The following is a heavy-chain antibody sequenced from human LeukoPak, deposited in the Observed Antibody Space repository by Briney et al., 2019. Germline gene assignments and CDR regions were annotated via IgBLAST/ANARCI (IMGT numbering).Heavy chain of an antibody. CDR1: GYTFTGYY. D-gene: IGHD6-6*01. V-gene: IGHV1-2*02. Sequence: GASVKVSCKASGYTFTGYYMHWVRQTPGQGLEWMGWINPNSGGTNYAQKFQGRVTMTRDTSISTAYMELSRLRSDNTAVYYCARIAAAARPDIDYWGQGTLVTVSS. J-gene: IGHJ4*02. CDR2: INPNSGGT. CDR3: ARIAAAARPDIDY.